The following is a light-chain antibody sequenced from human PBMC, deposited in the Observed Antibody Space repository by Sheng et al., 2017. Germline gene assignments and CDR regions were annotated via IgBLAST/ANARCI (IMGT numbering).Light chain of an antibody. CDR2: DTF. J-gene: IGLJ2*01. Sequence: QTVVTQEPSLTVSPGGTVTLTCASSTGPVTSDLYPNWFQQKSGQAPRALIYDTFSKHSWTPARFSGSLLGGKAALTLSGVRPEDEAEYYCLLYFGGTQVFGGGTKLTVL. V-gene: IGLV7-43*01. CDR3: LLYFGGTQV. CDR1: TGPVTSDLY.